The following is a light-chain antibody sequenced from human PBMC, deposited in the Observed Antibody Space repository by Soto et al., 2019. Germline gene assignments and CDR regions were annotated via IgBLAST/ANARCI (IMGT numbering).Light chain of an antibody. CDR1: QSINSY. J-gene: IGKJ4*01. CDR2: AAS. CDR3: QQSYSTPLT. V-gene: IGKV1-39*01. Sequence: DIQMTQSPSSLSASVGDRVTITCRASQSINSYLNWYQQKPGKAPKVLIYAASSLQSGVPSRFSGSRSGTDFTLTISSLQPEDFATYYCQQSYSTPLTFGGGTRVEIK.